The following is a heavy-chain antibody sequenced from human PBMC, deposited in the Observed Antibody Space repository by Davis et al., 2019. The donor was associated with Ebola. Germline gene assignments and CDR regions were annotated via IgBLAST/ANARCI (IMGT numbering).Heavy chain of an antibody. J-gene: IGHJ3*02. Sequence: GESLKISCAASGFTFSSYGMHWIRQPPGKGLEWVANIKQDGSERYYVDSVKGRFIISRDNAKNSVYLQMNSLRAEDTAVYYCANYGADAFDIWGQGTMVTVSS. CDR1: GFTFSSYG. D-gene: IGHD4-17*01. V-gene: IGHV3-7*03. CDR3: ANYGADAFDI. CDR2: IKQDGSER.